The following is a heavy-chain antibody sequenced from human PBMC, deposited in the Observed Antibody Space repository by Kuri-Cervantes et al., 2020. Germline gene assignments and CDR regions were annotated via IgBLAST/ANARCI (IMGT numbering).Heavy chain of an antibody. J-gene: IGHJ4*02. V-gene: IGHV2-5*01. CDR3: AHSAPELEFGY. CDR1: GFSLSTSGVG. CDR2: IYWNDDE. Sequence: SGPTLVKPTQTLMLTCTFSGFSLSTSGVGVGWIRQPPGKALEWLALIYWNDDERYSPSLKSRLTITKGTSKNQVVLTMTNMDPVDTATYYCAHSAPELEFGYWGQGTLVTVSS. D-gene: IGHD6-13*01.